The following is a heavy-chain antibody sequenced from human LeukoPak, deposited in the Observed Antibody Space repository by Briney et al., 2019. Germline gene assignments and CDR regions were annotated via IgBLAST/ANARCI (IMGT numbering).Heavy chain of an antibody. Sequence: ASVKVSCKASGYTFTSYGISWVRQAPGQGLEWMGWISAYNGNTNYAQKLQGRVTMTTDTSTSTAYMELRSLRSDDTAVYYCARDRPYSSSWYSGNDYWGQGTVVTVSS. V-gene: IGHV1-18*01. J-gene: IGHJ4*02. CDR2: ISAYNGNT. D-gene: IGHD6-13*01. CDR1: GYTFTSYG. CDR3: ARDRPYSSSWYSGNDY.